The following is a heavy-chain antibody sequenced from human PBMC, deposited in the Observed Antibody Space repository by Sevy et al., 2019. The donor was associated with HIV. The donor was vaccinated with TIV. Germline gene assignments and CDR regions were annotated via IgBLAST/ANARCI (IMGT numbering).Heavy chain of an antibody. J-gene: IGHJ5*02. CDR1: GFTFSSYN. CDR2: ISNSGSYI. V-gene: IGHV3-21*01. D-gene: IGHD1-1*01. Sequence: GGSLRLSCAASGFTFSSYNMNWVRQAPGKGLEWVSSISNSGSYIYYGGSVKGRFTISRDNAKNSLYLQMNSKRAEDTAVYYGAKAEGVPPNWFDPWGQGTLVTVSS. CDR3: AKAEGVPPNWFDP.